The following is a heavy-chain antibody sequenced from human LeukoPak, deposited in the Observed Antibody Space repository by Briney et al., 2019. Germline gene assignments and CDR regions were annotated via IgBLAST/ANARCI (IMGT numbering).Heavy chain of an antibody. J-gene: IGHJ4*02. CDR2: IFPGDSDT. V-gene: IGHV5-51*01. D-gene: IGHD1-1*01. Sequence: GXXLKISCKASGYSFTSYWIAWVRQMPGKGLEWMGIIFPGDSDTRYSPSFQGQVTISADNSISTAFLQWSSLQASDTAMYYCARATTGPRTIDYWGQGTLVTVSS. CDR3: ARATTGPRTIDY. CDR1: GYSFTSYW.